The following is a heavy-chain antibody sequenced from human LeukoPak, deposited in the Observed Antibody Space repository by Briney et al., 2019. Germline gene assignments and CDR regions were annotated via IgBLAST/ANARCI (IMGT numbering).Heavy chain of an antibody. CDR1: GYSFTSYW. CDR3: ARDGNWFDP. CDR2: MDPSDSYT. D-gene: IGHD5-24*01. Sequence: GESLKISCKGSGYSFTSYWISWVRQMPGKGLEWMGRMDPSDSYTNYSTSLQGHVTISADKSISTAYLQWISLKAPDTAMYYGARDGNWFDPWGQGTLVTVSS. J-gene: IGHJ5*02. V-gene: IGHV5-10-1*01.